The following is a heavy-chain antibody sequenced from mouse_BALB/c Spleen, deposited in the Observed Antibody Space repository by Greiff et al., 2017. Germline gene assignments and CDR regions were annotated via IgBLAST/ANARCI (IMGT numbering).Heavy chain of an antibody. J-gene: IGHJ3*01. V-gene: IGHV5-6-5*01. D-gene: IGHD4-1*01. Sequence: EVQLVESGGGLVKPGGSLKLSCAASGFTFSSYAMSWVRQTPEKRLEWVASISSGGSTYYPDSVKGRFTISRDNARNILYLQMSSLKSEDTAMYYCARETTGTSFAYWGQGTLVTVSA. CDR2: ISSGGST. CDR1: GFTFSSYA. CDR3: ARETTGTSFAY.